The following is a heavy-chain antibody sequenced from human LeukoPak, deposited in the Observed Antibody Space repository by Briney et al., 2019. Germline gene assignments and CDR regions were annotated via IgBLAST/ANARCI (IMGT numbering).Heavy chain of an antibody. D-gene: IGHD3-9*01. CDR1: GGTFSSYA. J-gene: IGHJ5*02. CDR2: IIPILGIA. CDR3: AAGPAYDILTGYPINWFDP. V-gene: IGHV1-69*04. Sequence: SVKVSCKASGGTFSSYAISWVRQAPGQGLEWMGRIIPILGIANYAQKFQGRVTVTADKSTSTAYMELSSLRSEDTAVYYCAAGPAYDILTGYPINWFDPWGQGTLVTVSS.